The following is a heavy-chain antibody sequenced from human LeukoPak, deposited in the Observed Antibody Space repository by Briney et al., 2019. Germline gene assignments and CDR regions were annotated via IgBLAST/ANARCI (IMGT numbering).Heavy chain of an antibody. CDR3: ARLRHTSDFFYGFDY. CDR2: IYYSGST. J-gene: IGHJ4*02. CDR1: GVSISNSGYY. D-gene: IGHD3-22*01. V-gene: IGHV4-39*01. Sequence: SETLSLTCTVSGVSISNSGYYWGWVRQPPGKGLEWIATIYYSGSTYYNPSLKNRVTISVDTSKNQFSLKLSSVTAADTAMYFCARLRHTSDFFYGFDYWGQGTLVTVSS.